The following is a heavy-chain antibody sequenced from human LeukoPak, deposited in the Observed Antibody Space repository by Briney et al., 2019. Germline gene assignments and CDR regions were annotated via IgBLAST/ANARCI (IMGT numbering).Heavy chain of an antibody. CDR2: ISGSGGST. V-gene: IGHV3-23*01. CDR1: GFTFSIYA. J-gene: IGHJ4*02. Sequence: GGSLRLSCAASGFTFSIYAMSWVRQAPGKGLEWVSAISGSGGSTYYADSVKGRFTISRDNSKNTLYLQMNSLRAEDTAVYYCAKDQYYDSSGSLYFNYWGQGTLVTVSS. D-gene: IGHD3-22*01. CDR3: AKDQYYDSSGSLYFNY.